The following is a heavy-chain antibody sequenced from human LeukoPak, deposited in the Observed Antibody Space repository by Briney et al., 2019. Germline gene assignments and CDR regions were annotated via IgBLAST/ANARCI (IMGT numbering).Heavy chain of an antibody. CDR1: GGTFSSYA. J-gene: IGHJ5*02. Sequence: SVKVSCKASGGTFSSYAISWVRQAPGQGLEWMGGIIPIFGTANYAQKFQGRVTITADESTSTAYMELSSLRSEDTAVYYCARVRGPCSSTSCYRGLWFDPWGQGTLVTVSS. CDR3: ARVRGPCSSTSCYRGLWFDP. CDR2: IIPIFGTA. D-gene: IGHD2-2*01. V-gene: IGHV1-69*13.